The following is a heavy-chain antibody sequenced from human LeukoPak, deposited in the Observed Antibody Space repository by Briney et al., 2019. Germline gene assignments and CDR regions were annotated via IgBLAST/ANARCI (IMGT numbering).Heavy chain of an antibody. J-gene: IGHJ4*02. Sequence: GGSLRLSCAGTGFTFSTYRMNWVRQAPGKGLEWVSGISGSGTSTYYADSVKGRFTISRDNSKNALYLQMNSLRADETAVYYCAKEVYSDSSGYFDYWGQGTLVTVSS. CDR3: AKEVYSDSSGYFDY. CDR1: GFTFSTYR. V-gene: IGHV3-23*01. D-gene: IGHD3-22*01. CDR2: ISGSGTST.